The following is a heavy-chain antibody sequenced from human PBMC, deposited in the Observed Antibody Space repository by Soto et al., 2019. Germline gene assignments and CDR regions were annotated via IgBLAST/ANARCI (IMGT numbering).Heavy chain of an antibody. Sequence: LRLSCAASGFIFSDYYMTWIRQAPGKGLEWLSCSSNRDRSTYYADSVKDRFVVSKDNAKNLVYLQMNSLRAEDTAVYFCARAWKIEKFGVISMSKGLDVWGQGTTVTVSS. CDR2: SSNRDRST. V-gene: IGHV3-11*01. J-gene: IGHJ6*02. CDR3: ARAWKIEKFGVISMSKGLDV. CDR1: GFIFSDYY. D-gene: IGHD3-3*01.